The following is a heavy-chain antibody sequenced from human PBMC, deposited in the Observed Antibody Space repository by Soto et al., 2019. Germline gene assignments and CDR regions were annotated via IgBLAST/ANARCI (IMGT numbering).Heavy chain of an antibody. CDR1: GLTFRSYW. CDR2: INTDGSVA. V-gene: IGHV3-74*03. D-gene: IGHD2-21*01. J-gene: IGHJ5*02. Sequence: EVQLVESGGGLVQPGESLRLSCAASGLTFRSYWMHWVRQAPGKGLVWVSRINTDGSVAMYVDSVKGRFTISRDNAENTVYLHMNSLRAEHTDVYHCVRDIPLWRLDAWGQRTLVTVSS. CDR3: VRDIPLWRLDA.